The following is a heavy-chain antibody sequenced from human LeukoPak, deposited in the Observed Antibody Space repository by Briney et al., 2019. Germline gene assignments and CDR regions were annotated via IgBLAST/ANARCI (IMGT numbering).Heavy chain of an antibody. J-gene: IGHJ3*02. Sequence: SETLSLTCTVSGGSISSSSYYWGWIRQPPGRGLEWIGSIYYSGSTYYNPSLKSRVTISVDTSQNQFSLKLSSVTAADTVVYYCARGGSGWYGAFDIWGQGTMVTVSS. D-gene: IGHD6-19*01. CDR1: GGSISSSSYY. V-gene: IGHV4-39*07. CDR2: IYYSGST. CDR3: ARGGSGWYGAFDI.